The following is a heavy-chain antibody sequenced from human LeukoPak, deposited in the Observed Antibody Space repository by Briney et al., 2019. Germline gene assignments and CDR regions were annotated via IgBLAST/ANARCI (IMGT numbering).Heavy chain of an antibody. V-gene: IGHV4-4*07. CDR3: ARGYYDFWSGNNWFDP. J-gene: IGHJ5*02. CDR1: GGSISSYY. Sequence: PSETLSLTCTVSGGSISSYYWSWLRQPAGKGLEWIGRIYTSGSTNYNPSLKSRVTMSVDTSKNQFSLKLSSVTAADTAACYCARGYYDFWSGNNWFDPWGQGTLVTVSS. CDR2: IYTSGST. D-gene: IGHD3-3*01.